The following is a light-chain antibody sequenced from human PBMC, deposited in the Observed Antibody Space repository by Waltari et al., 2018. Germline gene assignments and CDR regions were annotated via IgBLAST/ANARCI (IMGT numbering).Light chain of an antibody. CDR1: SSDVGAFNY. CDR2: DVS. CDR3: FSHTRRGASV. J-gene: IGLJ3*02. Sequence: QSALTQSASVSGSPGQSITISCTGTSSDVGAFNYVSWFQQHPGKAPKLMIYDVSNRPSGLSNRFSGSQSRSSPSLTISGLQSEDEADDYCFSHTRRGASVFGGGTKLNVL. V-gene: IGLV2-14*01.